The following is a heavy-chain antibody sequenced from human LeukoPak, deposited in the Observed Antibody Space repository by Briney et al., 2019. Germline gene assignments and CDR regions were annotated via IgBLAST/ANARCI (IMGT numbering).Heavy chain of an antibody. J-gene: IGHJ4*02. CDR2: IYYSGST. CDR3: ARNHDSGDYVDY. Sequence: PSETLSLTCTVSGGSISSHYWSWIRQPPGKGLEWIGYIYYSGSTNYNPSLKSRVTISVDTSKNQFSLKLTSVTAADTAVYYCARNHDSGDYVDYWGQGTLVTVSS. CDR1: GGSISSHY. V-gene: IGHV4-59*11. D-gene: IGHD4-17*01.